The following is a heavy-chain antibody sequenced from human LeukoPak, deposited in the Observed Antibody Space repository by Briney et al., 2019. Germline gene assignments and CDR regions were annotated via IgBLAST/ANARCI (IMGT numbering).Heavy chain of an antibody. CDR1: GFTFSSYE. CDR2: ISSSGSTI. V-gene: IGHV3-48*03. D-gene: IGHD3-10*01. CDR3: ARGLMQTYYYGSGSYMWFDP. Sequence: GGSLRLSCAASGFTFSSYEMNWVRQAPGKGLEWVSYISSSGSTIYYADSVKGRFTISRDNAKNSLYLRMNSLRAEDTAVYYCARGLMQTYYYGSGSYMWFDPWGQGTLVTVSS. J-gene: IGHJ5*02.